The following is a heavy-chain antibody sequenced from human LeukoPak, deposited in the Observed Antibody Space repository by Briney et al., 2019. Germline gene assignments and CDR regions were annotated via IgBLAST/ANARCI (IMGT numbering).Heavy chain of an antibody. CDR1: GASVIKDTSY. J-gene: IGHJ4*02. D-gene: IGHD4-11*01. CDR3: AADSNIARFFI. CDR2: IHSSGNT. Sequence: SETLSLACTGSGASVIKDTSYWGWIRQPPGKDMEWIGTIHSSGNTYTYYNPSLKSRVTISVDKSKNQFSLKLTSVTAADTAVYFCAADSNIARFFIWCQGTLVTVSS. V-gene: IGHV4-39*07.